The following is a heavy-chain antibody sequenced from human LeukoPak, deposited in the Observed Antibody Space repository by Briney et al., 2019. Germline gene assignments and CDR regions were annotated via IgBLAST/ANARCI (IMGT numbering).Heavy chain of an antibody. V-gene: IGHV3-69-1*02. J-gene: IGHJ4*02. CDR2: LSSSGNA. D-gene: IGHD1-26*01. CDR1: AFTFSNYD. CDR3: ASGRGSYSPDY. Sequence: GGSLRLSCAASAFTFSNYDMNWVRQAPGKGLEWVSYLSSSGNAYYADSVKGRFTISRDNSKNSLYLQMTSLGADDTAVYYCASGRGSYSPDYWGQGTLVTVSS.